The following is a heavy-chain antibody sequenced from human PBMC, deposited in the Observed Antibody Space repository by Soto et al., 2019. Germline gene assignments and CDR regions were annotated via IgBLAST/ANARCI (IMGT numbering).Heavy chain of an antibody. CDR1: GGTFASYS. J-gene: IGHJ6*02. CDR2: IIPLLRTV. CDR3: ARDPVDLFGYMDV. V-gene: IGHV1-69*08. D-gene: IGHD6-25*01. Sequence: ASVKVSCKASGGTFASYSITWVRQAPGQRPEWMGEIIPLLRTVNYAQKFQDRVTITGDRSTSTVYMALSSLRSDDTAVYYCARDPVDLFGYMDVWGQGTTVTVSS.